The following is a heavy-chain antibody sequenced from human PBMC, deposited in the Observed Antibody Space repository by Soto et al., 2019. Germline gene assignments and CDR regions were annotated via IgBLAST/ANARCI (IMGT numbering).Heavy chain of an antibody. D-gene: IGHD2-2*01. Sequence: GASVKVSCKTSGFIFTSSAMQWVRQARGQRLEWIGWIVVGSGNTNYAQKFQGRVTITRDMSTSTAYMELSSLRSEDTAVYYCAAGYCSSISCFDYNWFDPWGQGTLVTVSS. CDR1: GFIFTSSA. CDR3: AAGYCSSISCFDYNWFDP. V-gene: IGHV1-58*02. CDR2: IVVGSGNT. J-gene: IGHJ5*02.